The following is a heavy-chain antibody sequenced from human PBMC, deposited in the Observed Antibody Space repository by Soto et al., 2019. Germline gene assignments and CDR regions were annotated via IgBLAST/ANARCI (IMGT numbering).Heavy chain of an antibody. D-gene: IGHD1-20*01. CDR3: AKPPDYTWNDY. Sequence: EVQLLESGGGLVQPGGSLRLSCAASGFTFSSYTMSWVRQAPGKGLEWISAVSGSGGSTYYADSVKGRFTISRDNSKDTLYLQRNNLRAEDTAVYYCAKPPDYTWNDYWGQGTLVTVSS. CDR1: GFTFSSYT. V-gene: IGHV3-23*01. CDR2: VSGSGGST. J-gene: IGHJ4*02.